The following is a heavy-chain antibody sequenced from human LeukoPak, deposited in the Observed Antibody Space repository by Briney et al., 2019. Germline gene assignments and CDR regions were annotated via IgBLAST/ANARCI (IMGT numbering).Heavy chain of an antibody. V-gene: IGHV3-23*01. Sequence: GGSLRLSCVPSGITFSNSALSWVRQAPGKGLEWVSAISGSGGSTYYADSVKGRFTISRDNSKNTLYLQMNSLRAEDTAVYYCANAAQRRREFDYWGQGTLVTVSS. CDR2: ISGSGGST. J-gene: IGHJ4*02. D-gene: IGHD6-25*01. CDR1: GITFSNSA. CDR3: ANAAQRRREFDY.